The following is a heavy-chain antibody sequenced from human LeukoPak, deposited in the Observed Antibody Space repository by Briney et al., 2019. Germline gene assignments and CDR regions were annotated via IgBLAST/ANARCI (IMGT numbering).Heavy chain of an antibody. CDR1: GGTFSSYA. D-gene: IGHD2-15*01. J-gene: IGHJ3*02. Sequence: SVKVSCKPSGGTFSSYAISWVRQAPGQGLGWMGGIIPTFGTPNYAQKFQGRVTITADESTSTAYMELSRLRSEDTAVYYCARSCGGSCYSRDSSGWFHDAFDIWGQGTMVTVSS. CDR3: ARSCGGSCYSRDSSGWFHDAFDI. CDR2: IIPTFGTP. V-gene: IGHV1-69*13.